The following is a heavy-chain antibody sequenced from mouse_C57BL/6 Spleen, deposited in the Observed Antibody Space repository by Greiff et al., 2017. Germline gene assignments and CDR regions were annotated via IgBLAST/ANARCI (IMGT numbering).Heavy chain of an antibody. CDR3: ARARNSAYAMDY. J-gene: IGHJ4*01. CDR2: ISSGISTI. V-gene: IGHV5-17*01. Sequence: EVKLLESGGGLVKPGGSLKLSCAASGFTFTDYGMHWVRQAPGKGLEWVAYISSGISTIYYADKVKGQFTISRDNAKNTMFLQMIRLRSEDTAMYECARARNSAYAMDYWGQGTSVTVSS. CDR1: GFTFTDYG.